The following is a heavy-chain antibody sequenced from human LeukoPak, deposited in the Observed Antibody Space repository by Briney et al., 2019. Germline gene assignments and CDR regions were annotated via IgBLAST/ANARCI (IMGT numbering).Heavy chain of an antibody. CDR2: INPNNGGT. J-gene: IGHJ4*02. Sequence: ASVKVSCKASGYTFTGYYIHWVRQAPGQGLEWMGWINPNNGGTNYVQKFQGWVTMTRDTSISTAYMELSRLRSNETAVYYCARDRHSGNYYLDYWGQGTLVTVSS. CDR1: GYTFTGYY. D-gene: IGHD1-26*01. CDR3: ARDRHSGNYYLDY. V-gene: IGHV1-2*04.